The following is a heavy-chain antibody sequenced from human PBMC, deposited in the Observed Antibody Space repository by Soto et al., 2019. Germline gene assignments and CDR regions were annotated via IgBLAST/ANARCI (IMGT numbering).Heavy chain of an antibody. CDR1: GFSFSGHW. CDR2: INTDGGNT. J-gene: IGHJ3*02. V-gene: IGHV3-74*03. CDR3: AREAGYCSRTSCYRRGFDT. Sequence: EVQLVESGGDLVQPGGSLRLSCAASGFSFSGHWMHWVRQVPGKGLEWVSRINTDGGNTAYADAVKGRFTISRDNAKNTLYLQMNGLRAEDTAVYYGAREAGYCSRTSCYRRGFDTWGQGTTVTVSS. D-gene: IGHD2-2*01.